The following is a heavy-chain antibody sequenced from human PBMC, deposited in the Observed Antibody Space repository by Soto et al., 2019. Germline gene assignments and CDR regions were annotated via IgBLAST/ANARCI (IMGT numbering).Heavy chain of an antibody. V-gene: IGHV1-3*01. CDR2: INAGNGNT. J-gene: IGHJ4*02. Sequence: SVKVSCKASGYTFTSYAMHWVRQAPGQRLEWMGWINAGNGNTKYSQKFQGRVTITRDTSASTAYMELSSLRSEDTAVYYCARQTAMETYLFDYWGQGTLVTVSS. CDR1: GYTFTSYA. D-gene: IGHD5-18*01. CDR3: ARQTAMETYLFDY.